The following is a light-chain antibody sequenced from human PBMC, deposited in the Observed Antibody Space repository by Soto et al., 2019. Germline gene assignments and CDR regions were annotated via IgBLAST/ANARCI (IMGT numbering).Light chain of an antibody. CDR3: GTWDSSLNIAGV. CDR2: ENN. J-gene: IGLJ3*02. V-gene: IGLV1-51*02. CDR1: SSNIGNDY. Sequence: QSVLTQPPSVSAAPGQRVTISCSGSSSNIGNDYVSWYQQLPGSAPKLLIYENNKRPSGIPDRFSGSKSGTSATLDITGLQTGDEADYYCGTWDSSLNIAGVFGGGTKLTVL.